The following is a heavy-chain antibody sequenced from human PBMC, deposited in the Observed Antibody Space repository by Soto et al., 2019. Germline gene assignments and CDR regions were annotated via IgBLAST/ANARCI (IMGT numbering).Heavy chain of an antibody. J-gene: IGHJ6*02. Sequence: GGSLRLSCAASGFTFSSYGMHWVRQAPGKGLEWVAVISYDGSNKYYADSVKGRFTISRDNSKNTLYLQMNSLRAEDTAVYYCAKDIARLRPYGMDVWGQGTTVTVSS. CDR3: AKDIARLRPYGMDV. D-gene: IGHD6-13*01. CDR2: ISYDGSNK. CDR1: GFTFSSYG. V-gene: IGHV3-30*18.